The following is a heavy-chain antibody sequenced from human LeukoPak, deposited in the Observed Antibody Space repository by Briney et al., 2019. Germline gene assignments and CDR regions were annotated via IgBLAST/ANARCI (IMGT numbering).Heavy chain of an antibody. CDR2: IYYSGST. CDR1: GGSISSYY. J-gene: IGHJ6*02. Sequence: SETLSLTCTVSGGSISSYYWSWIRQPPGKGLEWIGYIYYSGSTNYNPSLKSRVTISVDTSKNQFSLKLSSVTAADTAVYYCARGVVVPAAVLYYGMDAWGQGTTVTVSS. CDR3: ARGVVVPAAVLYYGMDA. V-gene: IGHV4-59*01. D-gene: IGHD2-2*01.